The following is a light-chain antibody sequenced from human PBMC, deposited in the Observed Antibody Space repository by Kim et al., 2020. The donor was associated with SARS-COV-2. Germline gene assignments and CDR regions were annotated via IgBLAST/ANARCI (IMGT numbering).Light chain of an antibody. V-gene: IGKV1-17*01. J-gene: IGKJ5*01. CDR3: LQDSTFPIT. CDR2: GAS. CDR1: QDIRNH. Sequence: DIQMTQSPSSLSASVGDRVTITCRASQDIRNHLGWYQQNPGRAPKRLIYGASSLHSGVPSRFSGSGSGTDFTLTINSVQPEDFATYYCLQDSTFPITFGQGTRLEIK.